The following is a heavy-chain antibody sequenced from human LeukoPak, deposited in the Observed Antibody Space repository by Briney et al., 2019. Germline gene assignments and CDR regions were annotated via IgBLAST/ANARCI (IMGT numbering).Heavy chain of an antibody. J-gene: IGHJ4*02. V-gene: IGHV1-2*02. CDR3: ARSVRAIIYKLIEY. Sequence: ASVKVSCTASGYTFAGYYVHWVRQAPGQGLEWMGWINPNSGGTNYAQKFQGRVTMTRDTSISTAYMELSRLRSDDTAVYYCARSVRAIIYKLIEYWGQGTLVTVSS. CDR1: GYTFAGYY. D-gene: IGHD1-1*01. CDR2: INPNSGGT.